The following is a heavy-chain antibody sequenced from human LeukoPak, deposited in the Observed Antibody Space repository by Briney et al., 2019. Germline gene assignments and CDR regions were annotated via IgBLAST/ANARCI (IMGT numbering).Heavy chain of an antibody. D-gene: IGHD5-18*01. CDR1: GYTFTGYY. CDR2: INPNSGGT. Sequence: VASVKVSCTASGYTFTGYYMHWVRQAPGQGLEWMGWINPNSGGTNYAQKFQGRVTMTRDTSISTAYMELSRLRSDDTAVYYCARDLQLWFPPYYYGTDVWGQGTTVTVSS. V-gene: IGHV1-2*02. J-gene: IGHJ6*02. CDR3: ARDLQLWFPPYYYGTDV.